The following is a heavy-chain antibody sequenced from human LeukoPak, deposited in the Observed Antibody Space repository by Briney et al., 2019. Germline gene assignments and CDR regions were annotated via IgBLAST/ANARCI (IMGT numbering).Heavy chain of an antibody. Sequence: GRSLRLSCAASGFTFSSYAMHWVRQAPGKGLEWVAVISYDGSNKYYADSVKGRFTISRDNSKNTLYLQMNSLRAEDTAVYYCARASSGWYKGGGDYWGQGTLVTVSS. CDR3: ARASSGWYKGGGDY. CDR1: GFTFSSYA. J-gene: IGHJ4*02. CDR2: ISYDGSNK. D-gene: IGHD6-19*01. V-gene: IGHV3-30*14.